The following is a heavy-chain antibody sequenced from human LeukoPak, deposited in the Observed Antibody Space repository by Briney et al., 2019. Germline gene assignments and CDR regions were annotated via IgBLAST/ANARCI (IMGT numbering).Heavy chain of an antibody. J-gene: IGHJ4*02. D-gene: IGHD2/OR15-2a*01. V-gene: IGHV4-39*07. CDR2: IYYSGST. CDR1: GGSISSSSYY. Sequence: PSETLSLTCTVSGGSISSSSYYWGWIRQPPGKGLEWIGGIYYSGSTYYNPSLKSRVTISVDTSKNQFSLKLSSVTAADTAVYYCARVGPSQNRYFDYWGQGTLVTVSS. CDR3: ARVGPSQNRYFDY.